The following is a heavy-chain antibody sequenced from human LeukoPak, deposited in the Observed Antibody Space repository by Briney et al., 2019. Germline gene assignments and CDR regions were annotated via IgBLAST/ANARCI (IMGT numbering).Heavy chain of an antibody. D-gene: IGHD2-15*01. Sequence: GGSLRLSCAASGFTFSSYGMHWVRQAPGKGLEWVAFIRYDGSNKYYADSVKGRFTVSRDNAKKSLYLQMNSLRAEDTAVYYCVRYYTRQSWYFDLWGRGTLVTVSS. J-gene: IGHJ2*01. CDR1: GFTFSSYG. CDR3: VRYYTRQSWYFDL. CDR2: IRYDGSNK. V-gene: IGHV3-30*02.